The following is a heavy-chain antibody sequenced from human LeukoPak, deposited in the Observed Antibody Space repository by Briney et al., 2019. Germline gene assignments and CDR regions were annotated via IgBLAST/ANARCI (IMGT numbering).Heavy chain of an antibody. V-gene: IGHV4-34*01. Sequence: SETLSLTCAVYGGSFSGYYWSWIRQPPGKGLEWIGEINHSGSTNYNPSLKSRVTISVDTSKNQFSPKLSSVTAADTAVYYCARGNYRGSDYWGQGTLVTVSS. J-gene: IGHJ4*02. D-gene: IGHD3-10*01. CDR1: GGSFSGYY. CDR3: ARGNYRGSDY. CDR2: INHSGST.